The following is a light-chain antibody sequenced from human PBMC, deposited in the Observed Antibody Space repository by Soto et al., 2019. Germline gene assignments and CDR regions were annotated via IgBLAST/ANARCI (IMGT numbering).Light chain of an antibody. J-gene: IGKJ3*01. CDR3: QQYNKWPLT. CDR2: SAS. Sequence: EVVLTQSPATLSVSRGGRATLSCAASQSVNNNVAWYQQKPGHTPRLLIYSASIGATGTPARFSGSGSGSDFTLTISSLQSEDFAVYYCQQYNKWPLTFGPGTKVDIK. CDR1: QSVNNN. V-gene: IGKV3-15*01.